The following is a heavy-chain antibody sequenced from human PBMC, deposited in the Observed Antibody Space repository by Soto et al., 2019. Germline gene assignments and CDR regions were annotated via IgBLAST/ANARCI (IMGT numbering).Heavy chain of an antibody. CDR2: INAGNGNT. CDR3: ARDAYCGGGACYDFEI. D-gene: IGHD2-21*01. Sequence: QVHLVQSGAEVKKPGASVKVSCEASGYTFSSFAMHWVRQAPGQRLEWMGRINAGNGNTKYSQKFQGRVTFTRDTSASKAYLELSNLRSEDTAVYYCARDAYCGGGACYDFEIWGQGTMVTVSS. CDR1: GYTFSSFA. J-gene: IGHJ3*02. V-gene: IGHV1-3*01.